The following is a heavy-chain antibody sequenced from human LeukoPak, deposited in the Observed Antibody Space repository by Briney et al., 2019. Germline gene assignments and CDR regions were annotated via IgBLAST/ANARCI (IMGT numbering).Heavy chain of an antibody. Sequence: GGSLRLSCIASGLNMSDYWMSWVRQAPGKGLEWVANIKQDGSEIYSGDSLKGRFTISRDNAKNSLYLQMNSLRAEDTAVYYCARTTEGGYTYGYFYYYYMDVWGKGTTVTISS. V-gene: IGHV3-7*01. CDR1: GLNMSDYW. CDR2: IKQDGSEI. J-gene: IGHJ6*03. D-gene: IGHD5-18*01. CDR3: ARTTEGGYTYGYFYYYYMDV.